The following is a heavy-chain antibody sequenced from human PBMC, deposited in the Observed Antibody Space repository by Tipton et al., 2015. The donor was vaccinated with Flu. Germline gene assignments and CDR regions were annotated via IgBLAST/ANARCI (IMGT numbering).Heavy chain of an antibody. CDR2: IYHSGST. CDR1: GGSISSSNW. J-gene: IGHJ2*01. CDR3: ARDQHILVVTATRYIDL. Sequence: TLSLTCAVSGGSISSSNWWSLVRQPPGKGLEWIREIYHSGSTNYNTSLQSRVTISVDKSKNQFSLKLVSVTAADTDVYYCARDQHILVVTATRYIDLWGRGTLVTVSS. V-gene: IGHV4-4*02. D-gene: IGHD2-21*02.